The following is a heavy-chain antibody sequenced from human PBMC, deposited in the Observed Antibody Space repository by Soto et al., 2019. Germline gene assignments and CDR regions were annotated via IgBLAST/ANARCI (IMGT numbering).Heavy chain of an antibody. CDR3: ARDRQYYDFWSGYYAAGYAFDI. V-gene: IGHV1-3*01. CDR1: GYTFTSYA. D-gene: IGHD3-3*01. Sequence: ASVKVSCKASGYTFTSYAMHWVRQAPGQRLEWMGWINAGNGNTKYSQKFQGRVTITRDTSASTAYMELSSLRSEDTAVYYCARDRQYYDFWSGYYAAGYAFDIWGQGTMVTVSS. J-gene: IGHJ3*02. CDR2: INAGNGNT.